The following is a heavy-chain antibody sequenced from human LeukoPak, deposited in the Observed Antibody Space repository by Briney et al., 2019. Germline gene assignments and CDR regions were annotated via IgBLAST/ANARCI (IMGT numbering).Heavy chain of an antibody. Sequence: GGSLRLSCAASGFTFSSYAMSWVRQAPGKGLEWVGRIKTKSDGGTTDYAAPVKGRFTISRDDSKNTLYLQMNSLKTEDTAVYYCTTGPLRISMIVIDYWGQGTLLTVSS. V-gene: IGHV3-15*01. CDR1: GFTFSSYA. D-gene: IGHD3-22*01. CDR2: IKTKSDGGTT. J-gene: IGHJ4*02. CDR3: TTGPLRISMIVIDY.